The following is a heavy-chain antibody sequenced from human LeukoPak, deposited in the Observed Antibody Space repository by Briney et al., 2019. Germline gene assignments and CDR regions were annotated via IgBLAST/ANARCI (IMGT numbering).Heavy chain of an antibody. V-gene: IGHV1-24*01. Sequence: ASVKVSCKVSGYTLTELSMHWVRQAPGKGLEWMGGFDPEDGETIYAQKFQGRVTMTEDTSTDTAYMELSSLRSEDTAVYYCATAPLRDDSSGYYLPVLFDPWGQGSLVTVSS. J-gene: IGHJ5*02. D-gene: IGHD3-22*01. CDR2: FDPEDGET. CDR1: GYTLTELS. CDR3: ATAPLRDDSSGYYLPVLFDP.